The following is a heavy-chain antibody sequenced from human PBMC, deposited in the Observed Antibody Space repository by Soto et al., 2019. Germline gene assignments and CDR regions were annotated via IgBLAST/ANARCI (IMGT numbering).Heavy chain of an antibody. V-gene: IGHV4-59*01. CDR2: SSYGGIT. CDR3: ARARKATYITGGFDS. J-gene: IGHJ4*02. Sequence: KSSETLSLTCSVSGGSISGYYWSWIRQSPEKGLEYIAYSSYGGITNLNGALNGRVTMSIDTSKNQFSLKATSLTAADTAVYYCARARKATYITGGFDSWGQGTLVTVSS. CDR1: GGSISGYY. D-gene: IGHD3-3*01.